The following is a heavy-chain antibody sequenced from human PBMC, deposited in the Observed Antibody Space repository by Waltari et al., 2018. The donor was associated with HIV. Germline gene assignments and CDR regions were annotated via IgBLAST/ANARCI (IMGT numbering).Heavy chain of an antibody. Sequence: QIQLQQWGAGLLKPSETLSVTCAVYGDSFSDYYWTWIRQPPGKGLEWIGEFTHSGTVNYIPSPNRRFIMSVLIAKTQVARGQKSATAAATDSFDCARGPKGYHMRKWLQAYPFDVGGQGTAVIVS. J-gene: IGHJ3*01. CDR3: ARGPKGYHMRKWLQAYPFDV. CDR1: GDSFSDYY. V-gene: IGHV4-34*01. CDR2: FTHSGTV. D-gene: IGHD6-19*01.